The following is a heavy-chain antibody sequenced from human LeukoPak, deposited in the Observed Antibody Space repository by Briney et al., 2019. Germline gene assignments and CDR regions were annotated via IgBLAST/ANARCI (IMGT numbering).Heavy chain of an antibody. Sequence: SGGSLRLSCTTSGFTFSNYAMSWVRQAPGKGLEWVSSISRSAITTYYADSVKGRFAISRDNSKNTLYLQMTSLRAEDTAVYYCAKDQRFGDLDDYRGQGTLVTVSS. CDR3: AKDQRFGDLDDY. D-gene: IGHD3-10*01. CDR2: ISRSAITT. J-gene: IGHJ4*02. CDR1: GFTFSNYA. V-gene: IGHV3-23*01.